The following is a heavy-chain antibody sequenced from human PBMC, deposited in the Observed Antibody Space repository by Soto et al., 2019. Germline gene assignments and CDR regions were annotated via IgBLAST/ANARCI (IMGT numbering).Heavy chain of an antibody. CDR2: IYWDDDK. Sequence: QITLKESGPTLVKPTQTLTLTCTFSVFSLSTSGVGVGWIRQPPGKALEWLALIYWDDDKRYSPSLKSRLTSTKDTSKKHVVLTMTNMDPVDTATYYCAHSFTIAVAGGYYFDYWGQGTLVAVSS. J-gene: IGHJ4*02. CDR1: VFSLSTSGVG. CDR3: AHSFTIAVAGGYYFDY. V-gene: IGHV2-5*02. D-gene: IGHD6-19*01.